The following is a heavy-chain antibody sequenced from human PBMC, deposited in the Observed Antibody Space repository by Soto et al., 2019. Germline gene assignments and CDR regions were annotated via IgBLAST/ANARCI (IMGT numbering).Heavy chain of an antibody. J-gene: IGHJ2*01. CDR3: ARATVVPAAIPQELRNWYFDL. V-gene: IGHV3-30-3*01. Sequence: QVQLVESGGGVVQPGRSLRLSCAASGFTISTYTMHWVRQAPGKGLEWVSVILYDGTNKYHAASVKGRFTISRVNSKNTVYLQMHSLRVEDTAVYYCARATVVPAAIPQELRNWYFDLWGRGTLVIVSS. CDR1: GFTISTYT. CDR2: ILYDGTNK. D-gene: IGHD2-2*02.